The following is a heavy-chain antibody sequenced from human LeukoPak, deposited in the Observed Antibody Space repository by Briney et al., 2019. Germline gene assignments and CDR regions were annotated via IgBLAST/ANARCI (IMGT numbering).Heavy chain of an antibody. CDR2: IRYDGNIK. CDR1: GFTFSSFG. D-gene: IGHD3-10*01. V-gene: IGHV3-30*02. J-gene: IGHJ4*02. CDR3: ARDRGDYYGSGRAPDY. Sequence: GGSLRLSCAASGFTFSSFGMHWVRHAPGKGLEWVAFIRYDGNIKYYADSVKGRFTISRDNSKNTPYLQMNSLRADDTAVYYCARDRGDYYGSGRAPDYWGQGTLVTVSS.